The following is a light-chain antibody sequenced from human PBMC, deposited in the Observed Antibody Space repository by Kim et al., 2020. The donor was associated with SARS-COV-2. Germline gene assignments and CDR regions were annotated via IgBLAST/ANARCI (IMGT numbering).Light chain of an antibody. CDR3: QKYNNAPWT. CDR1: QDIINY. J-gene: IGKJ1*01. CDR2: AAS. Sequence: ASGRDRVTITCRASQDIINYLVWYQQKPGKVPKMLIYAASILQSGVPSRFSGSGSGTEFTLTISSLQPEDVATYYCQKYNNAPWTFGQGTKVDIK. V-gene: IGKV1-27*01.